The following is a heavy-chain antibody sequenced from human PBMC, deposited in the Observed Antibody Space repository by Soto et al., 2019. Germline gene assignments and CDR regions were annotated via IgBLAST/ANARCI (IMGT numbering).Heavy chain of an antibody. J-gene: IGHJ2*01. Sequence: EVQLVESGGGLVQPGGSLRLSCAASGFTFSSDDMHWVRQATGKGLEWVSAIGTAGDTYYPGSVKGRFTISRENAKNSLYLQMNSLRSVDTALYYCARGPYCTNGVCRDWYFDLWGRGTLVTVSS. CDR2: IGTAGDT. CDR3: ARGPYCTNGVCRDWYFDL. CDR1: GFTFSSDD. V-gene: IGHV3-13*01. D-gene: IGHD2-8*01.